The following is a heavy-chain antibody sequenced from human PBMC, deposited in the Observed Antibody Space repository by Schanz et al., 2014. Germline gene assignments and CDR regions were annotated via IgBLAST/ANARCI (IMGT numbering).Heavy chain of an antibody. J-gene: IGHJ2*01. CDR2: TNPNGGA. Sequence: QGHLVQSGAEVKEPGASVQVSCKASGYVFTAYYMHWVRQAPGQGLEGMGVTNPNGGAEYAQKFQGRVSMTRDTSTTTFYMELSSLTSDDTAVYFCARDAGRPGHFWYFDLWGRGTLVTVSS. CDR1: GYVFTAYY. V-gene: IGHV1-2*02. D-gene: IGHD1-1*01. CDR3: ARDAGRPGHFWYFDL.